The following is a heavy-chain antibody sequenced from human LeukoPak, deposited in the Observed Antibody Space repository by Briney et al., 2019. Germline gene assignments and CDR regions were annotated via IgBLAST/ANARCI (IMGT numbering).Heavy chain of an antibody. V-gene: IGHV6-1*01. CDR3: ARYYSIHGLGV. CDR2: TYYRSKWYY. CDR1: GDSVSTNSAA. D-gene: IGHD4-11*01. J-gene: IGHJ6*02. Sequence: SQTLSLTCAISGDSVSTNSAAWHWIRQSPSRGLEWLGRTYYRSKWYYDYAVSVKSRISINPDTTKNQFSLQLNSVTPEDTAVYYCARYYSIHGLGVWGQGTTVTVSS.